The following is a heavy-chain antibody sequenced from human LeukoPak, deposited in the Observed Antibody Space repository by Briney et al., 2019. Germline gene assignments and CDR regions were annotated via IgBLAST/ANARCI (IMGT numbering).Heavy chain of an antibody. V-gene: IGHV4-4*07. D-gene: IGHD3-22*01. CDR3: ARDFGDYYDSSGPQFWFDP. Sequence: PSETLSLTCTVSGGSISSYYWSWIRQPAGKGLEWIGRIYTSGSTNYNPSLKSRATMSVDTSKNQFSLKLSSVTAADTAVYYCARDFGDYYDSSGPQFWFDPWGQGTLVTVSS. CDR1: GGSISSYY. CDR2: IYTSGST. J-gene: IGHJ5*02.